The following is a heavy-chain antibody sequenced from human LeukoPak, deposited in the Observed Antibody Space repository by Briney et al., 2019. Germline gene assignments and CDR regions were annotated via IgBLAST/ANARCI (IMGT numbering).Heavy chain of an antibody. V-gene: IGHV3-30*02. CDR2: IRYDGSNK. CDR3: ANTPPYGDYIDY. Sequence: GGSLRLSCAASGFTFSSYGMHWVRQAPGKGLEWVAFIRYDGSNKYYADSVKGRFTISRDNSKNTLYLQMNSLRAEDTAVYYCANTPPYGDYIDYWGQGTLVTVSS. D-gene: IGHD4-17*01. J-gene: IGHJ4*02. CDR1: GFTFSSYG.